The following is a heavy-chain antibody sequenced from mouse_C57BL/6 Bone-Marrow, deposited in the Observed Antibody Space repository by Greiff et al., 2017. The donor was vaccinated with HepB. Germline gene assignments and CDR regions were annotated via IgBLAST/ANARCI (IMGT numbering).Heavy chain of an antibody. CDR1: GYTFTSYG. D-gene: IGHD1-2*01. Sequence: VQLQQSGAELARPGASVKLSCKASGYTFTSYGISWVKQRTGQGLEWIGEIYPRSGNTYYNEKFKGKATLTADKSSSTAYMELRSLTSEDSAVYFCARHEEELPLGAYWGQGTLVTVSA. CDR3: ARHEEELPLGAY. J-gene: IGHJ3*01. V-gene: IGHV1-81*01. CDR2: IYPRSGNT.